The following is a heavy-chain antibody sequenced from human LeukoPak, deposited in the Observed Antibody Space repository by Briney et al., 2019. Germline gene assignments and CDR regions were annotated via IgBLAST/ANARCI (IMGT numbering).Heavy chain of an antibody. J-gene: IGHJ5*02. D-gene: IGHD2-15*01. V-gene: IGHV3-30-3*01. CDR2: ISYDGSNK. CDR3: ARHSGP. CDR1: GFTFSSYA. Sequence: GRSLRLSCAASGFTFSSYAMHWVRQAPGKGLEWVAVISYDGSNKYYADSVKGRFTISRDNSKNTLYLQMNSLRAEDTAVYYCARHSGPWGQGTLVTVSS.